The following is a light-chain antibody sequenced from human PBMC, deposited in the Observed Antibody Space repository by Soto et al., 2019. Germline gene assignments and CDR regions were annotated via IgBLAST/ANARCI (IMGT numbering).Light chain of an antibody. CDR3: CSYAGSSTLV. J-gene: IGLJ3*02. Sequence: QSVLTQPASVSGSPGQSITISCTGTSRDVGSYNLVSWYQQHPGKAPKLMIYEVSKRPSGVSNRFSGSKSGNTASLTISGLQAEDEADYYCCSYAGSSTLVFGGGTQLTVL. CDR1: SRDVGSYNL. CDR2: EVS. V-gene: IGLV2-23*02.